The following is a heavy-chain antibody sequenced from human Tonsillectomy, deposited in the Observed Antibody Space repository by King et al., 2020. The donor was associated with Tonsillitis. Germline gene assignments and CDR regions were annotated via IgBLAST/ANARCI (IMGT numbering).Heavy chain of an antibody. Sequence: DVQLVESGGGLVKPGGSLRLSCAASGFTFSSYSMNWVRQAPGKGLEWVSSISSSSSYIYYADSLKGRFTISRDNSKNSLYLQMNSLRAEDTAVYYCAREDPGRLGPDVWGQGTTVTVSS. J-gene: IGHJ6*02. D-gene: IGHD7-27*01. CDR3: AREDPGRLGPDV. CDR2: ISSSSSYI. V-gene: IGHV3-21*01. CDR1: GFTFSSYS.